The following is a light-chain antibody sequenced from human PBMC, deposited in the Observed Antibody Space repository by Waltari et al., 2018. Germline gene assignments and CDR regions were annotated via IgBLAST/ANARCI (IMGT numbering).Light chain of an antibody. CDR2: SNN. Sequence: QSVLTQPPSASGTPGQRVTISCSGSSSNIGSNTVNWYQQLPGTAPKLLIYSNNQRPPGGPDRCSGSKSGTSASLAISGLQSEDEADYYCAAWDDSLNVLFGGGTKLTVL. J-gene: IGLJ2*01. CDR3: AAWDDSLNVL. V-gene: IGLV1-44*01. CDR1: SSNIGSNT.